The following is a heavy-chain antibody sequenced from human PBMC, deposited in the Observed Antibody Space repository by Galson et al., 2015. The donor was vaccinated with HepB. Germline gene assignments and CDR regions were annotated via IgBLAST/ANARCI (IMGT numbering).Heavy chain of an antibody. CDR3: AKWDSTGYYPFFDY. V-gene: IGHV5-51*03. J-gene: IGHJ4*02. CDR1: GYSFTSYW. Sequence: QSGAEVKKPGESLKISCKGSGYSFTSYWIGWVRQMPGRGLEWMGIIYPDDSDTRYSPSLQAQFTISVDKSIATTYLQWSSLKASDTAMYYCAKWDSTGYYPFFDYWGQGSLVTVSS. D-gene: IGHD3-22*01. CDR2: IYPDDSDT.